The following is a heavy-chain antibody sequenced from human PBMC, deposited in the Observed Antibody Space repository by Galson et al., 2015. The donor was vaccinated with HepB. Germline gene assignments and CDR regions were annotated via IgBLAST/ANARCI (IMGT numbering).Heavy chain of an antibody. CDR3: ARDYYGSGSYFGYYYGMDV. CDR2: MWYDGSNK. V-gene: IGHV3-33*01. Sequence: SLRLSCAASGFTFSSYGMHWVRQAPGKGLEWVAVMWYDGSNKYYADSVKGRFTISRDNSKNTLYLQMNSLRAEDTAVYYCARDYYGSGSYFGYYYGMDVWGQGTTVTVSS. CDR1: GFTFSSYG. J-gene: IGHJ6*02. D-gene: IGHD3-10*01.